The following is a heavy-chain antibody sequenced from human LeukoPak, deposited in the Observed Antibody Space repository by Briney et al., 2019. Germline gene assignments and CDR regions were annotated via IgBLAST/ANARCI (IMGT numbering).Heavy chain of an antibody. CDR3: AREPLFRDIVASYYYYYMDV. V-gene: IGHV1-69*06. J-gene: IGHJ6*03. CDR2: IIPIFGTA. D-gene: IGHD5-12*01. Sequence: SVKVSCKASGGTFSSYAISWVRQAPGQGLEWMGGIIPIFGTANYAQKFQGRVTITADKSTSTAYMELSSLRSEDTAVYYCAREPLFRDIVASYYYYYMDVWGKGTTVTVSS. CDR1: GGTFSSYA.